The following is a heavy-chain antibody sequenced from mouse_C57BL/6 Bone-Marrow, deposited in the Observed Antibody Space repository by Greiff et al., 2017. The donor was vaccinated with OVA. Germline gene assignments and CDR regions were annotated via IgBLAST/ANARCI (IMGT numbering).Heavy chain of an antibody. Sequence: EVKLMESGEGLVKPGGSLKLSCAASGFTFSSYAMSWVRQTPEKRLEWVAYISRGGDYIYYADTVKGRFTISRDNARNTLYLQMSSLKSEDTAIYYCTRDDGYYFDYWGQGTTLTVSS. D-gene: IGHD2-3*01. CDR3: TRDDGYYFDY. V-gene: IGHV5-9-1*02. J-gene: IGHJ2*01. CDR1: GFTFSSYA. CDR2: ISRGGDYI.